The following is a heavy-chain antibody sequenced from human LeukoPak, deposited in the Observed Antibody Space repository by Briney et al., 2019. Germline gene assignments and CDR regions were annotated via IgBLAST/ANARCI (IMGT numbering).Heavy chain of an antibody. CDR3: ARVAGGSYYFDY. CDR2: IIPILGIA. Sequence: SVKVSCKASGGTFSSYAISWVRQAPGQGLEWMGRIIPILGIANYAQKFQGRVTITAGKSTSTAYMELSSLRSEDTAVYYCARVAGGSYYFDYWGQGTLVTVSS. D-gene: IGHD1-26*01. CDR1: GGTFSSYA. V-gene: IGHV1-69*04. J-gene: IGHJ4*02.